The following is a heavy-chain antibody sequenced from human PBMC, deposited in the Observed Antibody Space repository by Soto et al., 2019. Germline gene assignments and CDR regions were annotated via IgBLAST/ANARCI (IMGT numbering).Heavy chain of an antibody. D-gene: IGHD3-10*01. CDR2: IYYSGST. CDR1: GGSISSSSYY. J-gene: IGHJ3*02. V-gene: IGHV4-39*01. Sequence: QLQLQESGPGLVKPSETLSLTCTVSGGSISSSSYYWGWIRQPPGKGLEWIGSIYYSGSTYYNPSLKSRVTISVDTSKNQFSLKLSSVTAADTAVYYCARQDLLWFGELSGGRGAFDIWGQGTMVTVSS. CDR3: ARQDLLWFGELSGGRGAFDI.